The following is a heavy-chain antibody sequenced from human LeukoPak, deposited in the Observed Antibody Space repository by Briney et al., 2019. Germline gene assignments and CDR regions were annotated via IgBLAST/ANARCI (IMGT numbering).Heavy chain of an antibody. V-gene: IGHV4-34*01. CDR3: ARGLLYYDFWSGYPSRRSYYYYMDV. CDR2: INLSGST. D-gene: IGHD3-3*01. J-gene: IGHJ6*03. CDR1: GGSFSGYY. Sequence: PSETLSLTCAVYGGSFSGYYWSWIRQPPGKGLEWIGEINLSGSTNYNPSLKSRVTISVDTSKNQFSLKLSSVTAADTAVYYCARGLLYYDFWSGYPSRRSYYYYMDVWGKGTTVTVSS.